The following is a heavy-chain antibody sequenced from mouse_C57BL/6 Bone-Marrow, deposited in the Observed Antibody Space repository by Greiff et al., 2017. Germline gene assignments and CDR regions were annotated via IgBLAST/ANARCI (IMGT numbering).Heavy chain of an antibody. CDR1: GFNIKDDY. J-gene: IGHJ3*01. D-gene: IGHD2-5*01. V-gene: IGHV14-4*01. Sequence: EVKLVESGAELVRPGASVKLSCTASGFNIKDDYMHWVKQRPEQGLEWIGWIDPENGDTEYASKFQGKATITADTSSNTAYLQLSSLTSEDTAVYYCTPYYSNYVAYWGQGTLVTVSA. CDR2: IDPENGDT. CDR3: TPYYSNYVAY.